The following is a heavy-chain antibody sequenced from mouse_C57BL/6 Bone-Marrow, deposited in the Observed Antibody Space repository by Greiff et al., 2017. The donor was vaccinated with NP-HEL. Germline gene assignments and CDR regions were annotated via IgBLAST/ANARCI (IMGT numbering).Heavy chain of an antibody. D-gene: IGHD1-1*01. CDR2: IYPGSGNT. CDR3: ARSITTVVATKDYYAMDY. CDR1: GYTFTDYY. Sequence: QVQLQQSGAELVRPGASVKLSCKASGYTFTDYYINWVKQRPGQGLEWIARIYPGSGNTYYNEKFKGKATLTAEKSSSTAYMQLSSLTSEDSAVYFCARSITTVVATKDYYAMDYWGQGTSVTVSS. J-gene: IGHJ4*01. V-gene: IGHV1-76*01.